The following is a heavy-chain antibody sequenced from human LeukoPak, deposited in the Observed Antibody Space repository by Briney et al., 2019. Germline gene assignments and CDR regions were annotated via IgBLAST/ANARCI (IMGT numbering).Heavy chain of an antibody. CDR2: IYTSGST. CDR1: GGSISSGGYY. V-gene: IGHV4-61*02. CDR3: ARGGNWNYDY. D-gene: IGHD1-1*01. J-gene: IGHJ4*02. Sequence: PSQTLSLTCTVSGGSISSGGYYWSWIRQPAGKGLEWIGRIYTSGSTNYNPSLKSRVTISVDTSKNQFSLKLSSVTAADTAVYYCARGGNWNYDYWGQGTLVTVSS.